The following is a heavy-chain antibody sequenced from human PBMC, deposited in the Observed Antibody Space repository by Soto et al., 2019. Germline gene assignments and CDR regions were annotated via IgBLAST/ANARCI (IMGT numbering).Heavy chain of an antibody. CDR2: IWYDGSKE. CDR3: ARDRSAGNYFYYGMDV. J-gene: IGHJ6*02. V-gene: IGHV3-33*01. Sequence: GSLRLSCAASGLPFNRNGMHWVRQAPGKGLEWVAVIWYDGSKEYYSDSVKGRFTISRDNSKNMLYLQMNSVRVEGTAVYFCARDRSAGNYFYYGMDVWGQGTTVTVSS. D-gene: IGHD1-1*01. CDR1: GLPFNRNG.